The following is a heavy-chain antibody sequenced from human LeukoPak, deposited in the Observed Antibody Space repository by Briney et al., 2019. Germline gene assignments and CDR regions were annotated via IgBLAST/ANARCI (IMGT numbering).Heavy chain of an antibody. CDR2: IKQDGSEK. J-gene: IGHJ4*02. CDR3: ARGEYYYDGGY. D-gene: IGHD3-22*01. V-gene: IGHV3-7*04. CDR1: GFTFSNYW. Sequence: GGSLRLSCAASGFTFSNYWTSRVRQAPGKGLEWVANIKQDGSEKYYVDSVKGRFTISRDNAKNLLYLQMNSLRAEDTAVYYCARGEYYYDGGYWGQGTLVTVSS.